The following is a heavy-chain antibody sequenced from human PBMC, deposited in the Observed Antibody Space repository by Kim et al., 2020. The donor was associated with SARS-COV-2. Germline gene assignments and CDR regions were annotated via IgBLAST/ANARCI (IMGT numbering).Heavy chain of an antibody. V-gene: IGHV4-59*13. CDR2: IYYSGST. J-gene: IGHJ6*02. CDR3: ARDHYEGGGYYYGMDV. Sequence: SETLSLTCTVSGGSISSYYWSWIRQPPGKGLEWIGYIYYSGSTNYNPSLKSRVTISVDTSKNQFSLKLSSVTAADTAVYYCARDHYEGGGYYYGMDVWGQGTTVTVSS. CDR1: GGSISSYY. D-gene: IGHD2-15*01.